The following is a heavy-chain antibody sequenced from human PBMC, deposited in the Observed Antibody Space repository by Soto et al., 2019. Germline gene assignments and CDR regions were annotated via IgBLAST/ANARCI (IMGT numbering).Heavy chain of an antibody. CDR3: AGEQSGAANF. CDR2: TYYIGSP. V-gene: IGHV4-31*03. Sequence: SETLSLTCTVSGDSISSGGSYWTWIRQHPGKGLEWIGYTYYIGSPYYNPSLQSRVTISVDTSKNQFSLNLKFVTAADTAVYFCAGEQSGAANFWGQGTLVTVSS. CDR1: GDSISSGGSY. J-gene: IGHJ4*03. D-gene: IGHD2-15*01.